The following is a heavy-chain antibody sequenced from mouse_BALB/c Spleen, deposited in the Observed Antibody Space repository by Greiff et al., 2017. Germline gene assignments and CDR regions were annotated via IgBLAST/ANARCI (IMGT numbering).Heavy chain of an antibody. CDR3: ARSGEALLRGFAY. Sequence: VKLQESGAELAKPGASVKMSCKASGYTFTSYWMHWVKQRPGQGLEWIGYINPSTGYTEYNQKFKDKATLTADKSSSTAYMQLSSLTSEDSAVYYCARSGEALLRGFAYWGQGTLVTVSA. J-gene: IGHJ3*01. CDR2: INPSTGYT. D-gene: IGHD1-1*01. CDR1: GYTFTSYW. V-gene: IGHV1-7*01.